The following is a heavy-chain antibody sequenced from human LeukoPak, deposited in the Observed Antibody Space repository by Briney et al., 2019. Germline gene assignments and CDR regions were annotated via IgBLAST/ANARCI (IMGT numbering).Heavy chain of an antibody. V-gene: IGHV4-39*07. J-gene: IGHJ4*02. CDR2: IYYSGST. CDR1: GGSISSSSYY. Sequence: KSSETLSLTGTVSGGSISSSSYYWGWIRQPPGKGLEWIGSIYYSGSTYYNPSLKSRVTISVDTSKNQFSLKLSSVTAADTAVYYCARGYSYGRFDYWGQGTLVTVSS. CDR3: ARGYSYGRFDY. D-gene: IGHD5-18*01.